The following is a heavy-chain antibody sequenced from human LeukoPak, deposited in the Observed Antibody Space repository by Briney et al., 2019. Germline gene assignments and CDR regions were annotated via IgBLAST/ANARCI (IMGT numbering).Heavy chain of an antibody. D-gene: IGHD3-22*01. Sequence: PSETLSLTCTVSGGSISSYYWSWIRQPAGKGLEWIGRIYTSGSTNYNPSLKSRVTMSVDTSKNQFSLKLSSVTAADTAVYYCARVGRVYYDSSGYALDAFDIWGQGAMVTVSS. CDR1: GGSISSYY. CDR3: ARVGRVYYDSSGYALDAFDI. V-gene: IGHV4-4*07. J-gene: IGHJ3*02. CDR2: IYTSGST.